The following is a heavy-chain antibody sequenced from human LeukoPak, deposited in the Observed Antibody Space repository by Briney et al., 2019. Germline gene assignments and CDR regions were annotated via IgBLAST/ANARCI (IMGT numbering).Heavy chain of an antibody. J-gene: IGHJ3*02. CDR1: GFTFSSYA. D-gene: IGHD3-10*01. V-gene: IGHV3-23*01. Sequence: GGSLRLSCAASGFTFSSYAMSWVRQAPGKGLEWVSAISGSGGSTYYADSVKGRFTISRDNAKNSLYLQMNSLRAEDTAVYYCARDLGGDAFDIWGQGTMVTVSS. CDR2: ISGSGGST. CDR3: ARDLGGDAFDI.